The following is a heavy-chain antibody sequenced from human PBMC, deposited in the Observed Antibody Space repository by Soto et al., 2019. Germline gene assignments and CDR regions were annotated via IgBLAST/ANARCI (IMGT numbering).Heavy chain of an antibody. V-gene: IGHV4-31*03. Sequence: SETLSLTCTVSGGSISSGGYYWSWIRQHPGKGLEWIGYIHYSGNTYYNPSLKSRVTISVDTSKNQFSLKLSSVTAADTAVYYCARGQGGDFDYWGQGTLVTVSS. CDR2: IHYSGNT. D-gene: IGHD3-10*01. CDR3: ARGQGGDFDY. J-gene: IGHJ4*02. CDR1: GGSISSGGYY.